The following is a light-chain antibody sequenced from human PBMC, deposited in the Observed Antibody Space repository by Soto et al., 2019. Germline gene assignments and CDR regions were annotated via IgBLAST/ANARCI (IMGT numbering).Light chain of an antibody. V-gene: IGKV1-9*01. Sequence: DIPLTQSPSFLSASVGDRVTITCRASQGISSYLAWYQQKPGKAPKLLIYAASTLQSGVPSRFSGSGSETEFTLTISSLQPEDFATYYCQKLNSYPPMYTFGQGTKLEIK. CDR1: QGISSY. CDR3: QKLNSYPPMYT. CDR2: AAS. J-gene: IGKJ2*01.